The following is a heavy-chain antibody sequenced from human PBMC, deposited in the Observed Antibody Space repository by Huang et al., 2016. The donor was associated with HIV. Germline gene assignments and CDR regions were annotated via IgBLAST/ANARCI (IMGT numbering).Heavy chain of an antibody. CDR3: ARDPRIQSWLNFFDY. Sequence: EVQLVESGGGLVQPGGSLRLSCAASGFSISSYWMHWVRQAPGKGLVWVSRIKSEGRSTSYADSVKGRFTISRDNAKNTLDLQMNSLRAEDTAVYYCARDPRIQSWLNFFDYWGQGTLVSVSS. D-gene: IGHD3-22*01. J-gene: IGHJ4*02. CDR1: GFSISSYW. CDR2: IKSEGRST. V-gene: IGHV3-74*01.